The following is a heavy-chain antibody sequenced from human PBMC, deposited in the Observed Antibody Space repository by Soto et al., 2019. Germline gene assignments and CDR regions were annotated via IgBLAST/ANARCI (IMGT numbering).Heavy chain of an antibody. CDR1: GGSISSGGYY. Sequence: QVQLQESGPGLVKPSQTLSLTCTVSGGSISSGGYYWSWIRQHPGKGLEWIGYIYYSGSTYYNPSPKSRVTISVDTSKNQFSLKLSSVTAADMAVYYCARAPITQSRHTNWFDPWGQGTLVTVSS. J-gene: IGHJ5*02. CDR2: IYYSGST. CDR3: ARAPITQSRHTNWFDP. V-gene: IGHV4-31*03.